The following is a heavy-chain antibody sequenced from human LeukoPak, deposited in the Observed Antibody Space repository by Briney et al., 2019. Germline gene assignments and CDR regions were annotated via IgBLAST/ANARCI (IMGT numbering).Heavy chain of an antibody. V-gene: IGHV4-34*01. CDR2: INHSGST. J-gene: IGHJ4*02. D-gene: IGHD4-17*01. Sequence: PSETLSLTCAVYGGSFSGYYWSWIRQPPGKGLEWIGEINHSGSTNYNPSLKSRVTISVDTSKNQFSLKLSSVTAADTAVYYCARWPYGDYFLDYWGQGTLVTVSS. CDR1: GGSFSGYY. CDR3: ARWPYGDYFLDY.